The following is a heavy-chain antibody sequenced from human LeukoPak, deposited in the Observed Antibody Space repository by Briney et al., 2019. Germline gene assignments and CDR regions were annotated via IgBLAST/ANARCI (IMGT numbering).Heavy chain of an antibody. CDR2: INPNSGDT. Sequence: GGPVKVSCEASGYTFSSHALNWVRQAPGKGLEWVCRINPNSGDTKYADKFLGRVIMTRDTSTRKAYLELNGLRSDATAVYSCARTVGATGAFDIWGQGTMVIVSS. CDR3: ARTVGATGAFDI. D-gene: IGHD1-26*01. J-gene: IGHJ3*02. CDR1: GYTFSSHA. V-gene: IGHV1-2*06.